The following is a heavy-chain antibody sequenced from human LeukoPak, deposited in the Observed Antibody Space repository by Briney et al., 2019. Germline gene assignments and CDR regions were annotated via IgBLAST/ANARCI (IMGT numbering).Heavy chain of an antibody. CDR3: ARVVGDYGDYSYFDY. V-gene: IGHV4-59*12. CDR2: IYYSGST. J-gene: IGHJ4*02. CDR1: GGSISIYY. D-gene: IGHD4-17*01. Sequence: PSETLSLTCTVSGGSISIYYWSWVRQPPGKGLEWIGYIYYSGSTNYNPSLKSRVTISVDTSKNQFSLKLSSVTAADTAVYYCARVVGDYGDYSYFDYWGQGTLVTVSS.